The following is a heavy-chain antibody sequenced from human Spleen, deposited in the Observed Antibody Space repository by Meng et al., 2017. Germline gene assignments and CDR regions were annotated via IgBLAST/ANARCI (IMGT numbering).Heavy chain of an antibody. Sequence: ASVKVSCKASGYTFTSYDINWVRQATGQGLEWMGWMNPNSGNTGYAQKFQGRVTITRNTSISTAYMELSSLRSEDTAVYYCAADRGTPYYYYYYGMDVWGQGTTVTVSS. J-gene: IGHJ6*02. CDR1: GYTFTSYD. CDR2: MNPNSGNT. V-gene: IGHV1-8*03. D-gene: IGHD2-21*01. CDR3: AADRGTPYYYYYYGMDV.